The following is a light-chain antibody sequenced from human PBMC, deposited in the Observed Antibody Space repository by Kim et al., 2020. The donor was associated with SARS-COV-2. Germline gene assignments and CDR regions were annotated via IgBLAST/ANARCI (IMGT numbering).Light chain of an antibody. CDR2: DVS. CDR3: CSYAGSYTLV. CDR1: SSDVGGYNH. V-gene: IGLV2-11*03. J-gene: IGLJ2*01. Sequence: GQSFTISCTGTSSDVGGYNHVSWYQQHPGKAPKLMIYDVSKRPSGVPDCFSGSKSGNTASLTISGLRAEDEADYYCCSYAGSYTLVFGGGTQLTVL.